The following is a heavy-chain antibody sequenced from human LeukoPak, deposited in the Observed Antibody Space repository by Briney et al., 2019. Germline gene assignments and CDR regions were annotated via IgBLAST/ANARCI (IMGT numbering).Heavy chain of an antibody. CDR3: AQATYSSGWYYLDY. D-gene: IGHD6-19*01. Sequence: ASVKVSCKVSGYTLTELSMHWVRQAPGKGLEWMGGFDPEDGETIYAQKFQGRVTMTEDTSTDTAYMELSSLRSEDTAVYYCAQATYSSGWYYLDYWGQGTLVTVSS. V-gene: IGHV1-24*01. CDR2: FDPEDGET. J-gene: IGHJ4*02. CDR1: GYTLTELS.